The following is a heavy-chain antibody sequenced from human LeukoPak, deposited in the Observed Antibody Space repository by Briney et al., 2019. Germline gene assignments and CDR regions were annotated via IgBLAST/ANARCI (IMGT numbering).Heavy chain of an antibody. V-gene: IGHV4-31*03. D-gene: IGHD3-10*01. Sequence: SQTLSLTCTVSGGSISSGGYYWSWIRQYPGKGLEWIGHIYYSGSTYYNPSLKSRDTISVDTSKNQFSLKLSSVTAADTAVYYCARGNYYYVMDVWGQGTTVTVSS. CDR1: GGSISSGGYY. J-gene: IGHJ6*02. CDR2: IYYSGST. CDR3: ARGNYYYVMDV.